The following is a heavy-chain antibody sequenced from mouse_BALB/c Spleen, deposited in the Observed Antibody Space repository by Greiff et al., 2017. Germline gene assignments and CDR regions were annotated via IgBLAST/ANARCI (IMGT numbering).Heavy chain of an antibody. CDR2: INPSNGRT. CDR1: GYTFTSYW. CDR3: ARGGLGFAY. D-gene: IGHD2-2*01. Sequence: QVQLQQPGAELVKPGASVKLSCKASGYTFTSYWMHWVKQRPGQGLEWIGEINPSNGRTNYNEKFKSKATLTVDKSSSTADMQLSSLTSEDSAVYYCARGGLGFAYWGQGTLVTVSA. J-gene: IGHJ3*01. V-gene: IGHV1S81*02.